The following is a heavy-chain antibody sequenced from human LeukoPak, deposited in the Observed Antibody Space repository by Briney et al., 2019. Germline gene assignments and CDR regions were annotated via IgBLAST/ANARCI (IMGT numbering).Heavy chain of an antibody. CDR3: ARRRKGYCSSTSCYAPYFDY. J-gene: IGHJ4*02. Sequence: SETLSLTCAVYGGSFSGYYWSWIRQPPGKGLEWIGEINHSGSTNYNPSLKSRVTISVDTSKNQFSLKLSSVTAADTAVYYCARRRKGYCSSTSCYAPYFDYWGQGTLVTVSS. CDR2: INHSGST. CDR1: GGSFSGYY. V-gene: IGHV4-34*01. D-gene: IGHD2-2*01.